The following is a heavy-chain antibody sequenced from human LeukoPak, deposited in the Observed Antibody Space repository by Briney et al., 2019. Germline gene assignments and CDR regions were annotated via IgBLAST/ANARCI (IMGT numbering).Heavy chain of an antibody. D-gene: IGHD3-3*01. CDR1: GGTFSSYA. CDR2: IIPIFGTA. CDR3: ARDRRGTIFGVVTERPYYYYYYYMDV. J-gene: IGHJ6*03. V-gene: IGHV1-69*01. Sequence: ASVKVSCKASGGTFSSYAISWVRQAPGQGLEWMGGIIPIFGTANYAQKFQGRVTITADESTSTAYMELSSLRSEDTAVYYCARDRRGTIFGVVTERPYYYYYYYMDVWGKGTTVTVSS.